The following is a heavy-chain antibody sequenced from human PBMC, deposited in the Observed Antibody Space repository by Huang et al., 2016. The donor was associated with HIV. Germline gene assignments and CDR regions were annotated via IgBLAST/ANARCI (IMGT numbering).Heavy chain of an antibody. Sequence: LVESGGGLIQPGGSLRLSCEASGFSFRSYWMHWVRQAPGKGLEFVSRISGDGSSESYADSVKGRFTMSRDNAKHILYLQMNSLRAEDTAVYYCARVGHGDYVGNYYYYMDVWGRGTTVTVSS. J-gene: IGHJ6*03. D-gene: IGHD4-17*01. CDR3: ARVGHGDYVGNYYYYMDV. CDR1: GFSFRSYW. V-gene: IGHV3-74*01. CDR2: ISGDGSSE.